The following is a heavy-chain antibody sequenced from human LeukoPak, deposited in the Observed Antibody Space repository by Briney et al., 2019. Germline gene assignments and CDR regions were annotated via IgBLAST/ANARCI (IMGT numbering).Heavy chain of an antibody. J-gene: IGHJ6*03. CDR1: GGSFSGYF. CDR2: INHSGIT. Sequence: SETLSLTCAVYGGSFSGYFWNWIRQPPGKGLEWIGEINHSGITNYNPSLKSRVTISVDTSKNQFSLKLSSVTAADTAVYYCARQVESIVVVPAASNYYYYYMDVWSKGTTVTVSS. V-gene: IGHV4-34*01. D-gene: IGHD2-2*01. CDR3: ARQVESIVVVPAASNYYYYYMDV.